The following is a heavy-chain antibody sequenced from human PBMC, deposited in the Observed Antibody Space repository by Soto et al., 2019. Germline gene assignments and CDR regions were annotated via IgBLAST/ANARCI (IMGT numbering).Heavy chain of an antibody. J-gene: IGHJ4*02. V-gene: IGHV4-30-4*01. CDR1: GDSISSPHYY. D-gene: IGHD3-22*01. CDR2: IYYTGNN. Sequence: QVQLQESGPGLVKPSQTLSLSCTVSGDSISSPHYYWTWVRQPPGQGLEWVVYIYYTGNNSYNPALQSRIAMSVDPSTNQFSLNLASVTAADTAVYYCAREPKQNYHTSTWNGGFDSWGPGTLVTVSS. CDR3: AREPKQNYHTSTWNGGFDS.